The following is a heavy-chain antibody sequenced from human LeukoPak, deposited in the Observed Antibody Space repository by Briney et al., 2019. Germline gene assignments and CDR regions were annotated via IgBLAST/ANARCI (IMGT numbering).Heavy chain of an antibody. D-gene: IGHD3-3*01. Sequence: ASVKVSCKASGYTFTSYYMHWVRQAPGQGLEWMGIINPSGGSTSYAQKFQGRVTMTRDTSTSTVYMELSGLRSEDTAVYYCAREDITIFGVVIIEAGDAFDIWGQGTMVTVSS. CDR3: AREDITIFGVVIIEAGDAFDI. CDR1: GYTFTSYY. J-gene: IGHJ3*02. CDR2: INPSGGST. V-gene: IGHV1-46*01.